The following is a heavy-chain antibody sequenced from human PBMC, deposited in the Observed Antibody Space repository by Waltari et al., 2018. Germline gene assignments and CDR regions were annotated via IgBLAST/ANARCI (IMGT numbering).Heavy chain of an antibody. D-gene: IGHD3-22*01. J-gene: IGHJ4*02. CDR1: GYRFTSYW. CDR2: IYPVDSDT. Sequence: EVQLVQSGAAVKKPGESLKISCKGSGYRFTSYWIGWVRQMPGKGLEWMGIIYPVDSDTRYSPSFQGQVTSSADKSISTAYLQWSSLKASDTAMYYCASRYDSSGYYSGDAFDIWGQGTLVTVSS. CDR3: ASRYDSSGYYSGDAFDI. V-gene: IGHV5-51*01.